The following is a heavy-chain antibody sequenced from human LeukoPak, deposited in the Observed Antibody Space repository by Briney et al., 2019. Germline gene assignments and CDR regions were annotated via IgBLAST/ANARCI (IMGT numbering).Heavy chain of an antibody. D-gene: IGHD3-22*01. Sequence: PSETLSLTCAVYGGSFSGYYWSWIRQPPGKGLEWIGEINHSGGTNYNPSLKSRVTISVDTSKNQFSLKLSSVTAADTAVYYCARGGDYYDSSSFDPWGQGTLVTVSS. J-gene: IGHJ5*02. CDR2: INHSGGT. CDR3: ARGGDYYDSSSFDP. V-gene: IGHV4-34*01. CDR1: GGSFSGYY.